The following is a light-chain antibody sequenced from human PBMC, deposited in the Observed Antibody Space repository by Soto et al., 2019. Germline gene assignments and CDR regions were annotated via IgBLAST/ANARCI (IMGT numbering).Light chain of an antibody. CDR2: DDS. Sequence: SYELTQPASVSVAPGQTARITCGGNDIGSKTVHWYQQKPGQAPVMVVYDDSARPSGIPERFSGSNSGNTATLTISRVEAGDEADFYCQVWDSTSDLLYVFGTGTKVTVL. CDR1: DIGSKT. J-gene: IGLJ1*01. CDR3: QVWDSTSDLLYV. V-gene: IGLV3-21*02.